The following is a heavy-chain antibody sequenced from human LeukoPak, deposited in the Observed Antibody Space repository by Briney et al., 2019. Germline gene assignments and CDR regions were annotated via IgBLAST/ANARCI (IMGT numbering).Heavy chain of an antibody. D-gene: IGHD6-19*01. J-gene: IGHJ4*02. CDR1: GGSISSYY. CDR2: MYYSGST. Sequence: SETLSLTCTVSGGSISSYYWSWIRQPPGKGLEWIGYMYYSGSTNYNPSLRSPVTISVDTSKNQFSLKLSSVTAADTAVYYCARNLGSGWYYDYWGQGILVTVSS. V-gene: IGHV4-59*08. CDR3: ARNLGSGWYYDY.